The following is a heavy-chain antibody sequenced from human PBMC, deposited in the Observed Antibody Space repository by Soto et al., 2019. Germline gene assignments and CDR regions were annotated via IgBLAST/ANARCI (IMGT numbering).Heavy chain of an antibody. CDR3: ASTYSTSWYWFDP. J-gene: IGHJ5*02. D-gene: IGHD6-13*01. CDR1: GFSLSNAGLG. Sequence: QVTVKESGPVLVKPTETLTLTCTVSGFSLSNAGLGVRWIRQPPGQALEWLAHIFSNDEKSYSTSLKSRLTISKDTSKSQVVLTMTTMDPVDTATYYCASTYSTSWYWFDPWGQGTLVTVSS. CDR2: IFSNDEK. V-gene: IGHV2-26*04.